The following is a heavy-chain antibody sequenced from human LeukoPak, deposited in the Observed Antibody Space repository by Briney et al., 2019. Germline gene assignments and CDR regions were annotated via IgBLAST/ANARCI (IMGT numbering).Heavy chain of an antibody. CDR2: IHDSGTT. J-gene: IGHJ6*02. Sequence: PSETLSLTCTVSGGSISGSYWNWIRQPPGKGLEWIGCIHDSGTTNYNPSLKSRVTISLHTSKTQCSLRLTSVTAADTAVYYCAREEGSGSLYYYYGMDVWGQGTTVTVSS. D-gene: IGHD3-10*01. CDR1: GGSISGSY. V-gene: IGHV4-59*01. CDR3: AREEGSGSLYYYYGMDV.